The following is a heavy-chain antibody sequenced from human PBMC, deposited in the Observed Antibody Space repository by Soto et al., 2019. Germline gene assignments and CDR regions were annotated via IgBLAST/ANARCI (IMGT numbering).Heavy chain of an antibody. V-gene: IGHV3-30-3*01. CDR1: GFTFSSYA. J-gene: IGHJ6*02. CDR2: ISYDGSNK. Sequence: QVQLVESGGGVVQPGRSLRLSCAASGFTFSSYAMHWVRQAPGKGLEWVAVISYDGSNKYYADSVKGRFTISRDNSQNTLYLQMTSLRAADTAVYYCARDQDYYGMDVWGQGTTVTVSS. CDR3: ARDQDYYGMDV.